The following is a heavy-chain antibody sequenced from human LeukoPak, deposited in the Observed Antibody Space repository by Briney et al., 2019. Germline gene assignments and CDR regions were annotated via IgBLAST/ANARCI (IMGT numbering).Heavy chain of an antibody. CDR2: IIPIFGTA. D-gene: IGHD2-2*01. CDR1: GGTFSIYA. J-gene: IGHJ3*02. CDR3: ARPRYCSSTSCPDAFDI. V-gene: IGHV1-69*01. Sequence: SVKVSCKASGGTFSIYAISWVRQAPGQGLEWMGGIIPIFGTANYAQKFQGRVTITADESTSTAYMELSSLRSEDTAVYYCARPRYCSSTSCPDAFDIWGQGTMVTVSS.